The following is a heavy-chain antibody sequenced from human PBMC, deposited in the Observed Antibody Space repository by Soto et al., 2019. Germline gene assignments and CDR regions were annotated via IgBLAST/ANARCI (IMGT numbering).Heavy chain of an antibody. D-gene: IGHD2-21*01. J-gene: IGHJ6*03. V-gene: IGHV3-15*01. CDR1: GFTFSNAW. Sequence: PGRSLRLSCAASGFTFSNAWMSWVRQAPGKGLEWVGRIKSKTDGGTTDYAAPVKGRFTISRDDSKNTLYLQMNSLKTEDTAVYYCTLHIGGRDHPEYYDMDVWGKGTTVIVSS. CDR2: IKSKTDGGTT. CDR3: TLHIGGRDHPEYYDMDV.